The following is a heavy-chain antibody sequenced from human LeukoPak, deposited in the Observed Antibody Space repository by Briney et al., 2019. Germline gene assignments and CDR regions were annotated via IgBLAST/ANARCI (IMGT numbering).Heavy chain of an antibody. J-gene: IGHJ3*02. CDR1: GGSITSNIYY. D-gene: IGHD5/OR15-5a*01. CDR2: LYYTGST. Sequence: RPSETLSLTCTVSGGSITSNIYYLGWIRQPPGKGLEWIGSLYYTGSTYYNPSLKSRVTISVDISKNQVSLKLTSVTAADTAVYYCARAPDIMYAFDIWGQGTMVTVSS. V-gene: IGHV4-39*01. CDR3: ARAPDIMYAFDI.